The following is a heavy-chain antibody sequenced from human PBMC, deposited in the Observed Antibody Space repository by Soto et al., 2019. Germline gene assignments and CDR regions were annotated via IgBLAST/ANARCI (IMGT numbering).Heavy chain of an antibody. Sequence: EPLRPWSLGSGFTFSSPARSCHRQDTNTGLEWVSAIRGSGGSTYYADSVKGRFTISRDKSKNTLYPQMNSLRAEDTAVYYSAKEVHYDSSGWLYFDYWGQRTLFTVSS. V-gene: IGHV3-23*01. CDR2: IRGSGGST. CDR1: GFTFSSPA. J-gene: IGHJ4*02. CDR3: AKEVHYDSSGWLYFDY. D-gene: IGHD3-22*01.